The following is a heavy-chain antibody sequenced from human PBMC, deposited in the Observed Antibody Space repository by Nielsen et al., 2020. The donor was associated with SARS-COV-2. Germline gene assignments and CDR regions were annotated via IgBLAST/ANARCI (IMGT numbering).Heavy chain of an antibody. D-gene: IGHD6-25*01. V-gene: IGHV3-7*01. CDR3: ARDTGGIAAD. CDR1: GFTFNTYA. CDR2: IKQDGSEK. J-gene: IGHJ4*02. Sequence: GGSLRLSCATSGFTFNTYAMHWVRQAPGKGLEWVANIKQDGSEKYYVDSVKGRFTISRDNAKNTLYLQMNSLRAEDTAVYYCARDTGGIAADWGQGTLVTVSS.